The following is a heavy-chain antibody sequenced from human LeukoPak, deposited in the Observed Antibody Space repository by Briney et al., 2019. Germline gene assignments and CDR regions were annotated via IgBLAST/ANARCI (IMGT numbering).Heavy chain of an antibody. CDR3: ARGDLYYDFWCVSSKRNWFDP. Sequence: SETLSLTCTVSGGSISSYYWSWIRQPPGKGLEWIGYIYYSGSTNYNPSLKSRVTISVDTSKNQFSLKLSSVSAAATAVYYCARGDLYYDFWCVSSKRNWFDPWGQGTLVTVSS. J-gene: IGHJ5*02. CDR2: IYYSGST. D-gene: IGHD3-3*01. CDR1: GGSISSYY. V-gene: IGHV4-59*01.